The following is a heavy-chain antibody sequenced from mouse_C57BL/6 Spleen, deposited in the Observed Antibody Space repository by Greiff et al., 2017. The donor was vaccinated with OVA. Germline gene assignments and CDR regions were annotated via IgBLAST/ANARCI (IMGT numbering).Heavy chain of an antibody. D-gene: IGHD5-1*01. V-gene: IGHV14-4*01. CDR2: IDPENGDT. J-gene: IGHJ4*01. Sequence: VQLQQSGAELVRPGASVKLSCTASGFNIKDDYMHWVKQRPEQGLEWIGWIDPENGDTEYASQFQGKATITADTSSNTAYLQLSSLTSEDTAVYYCTVLPRDYWGQGTSVTVSS. CDR3: TVLPRDY. CDR1: GFNIKDDY.